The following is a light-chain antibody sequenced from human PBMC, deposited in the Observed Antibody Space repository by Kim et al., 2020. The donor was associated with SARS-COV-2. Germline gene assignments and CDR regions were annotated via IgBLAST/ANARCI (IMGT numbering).Light chain of an antibody. CDR2: GVS. CDR3: QYYGRSPYT. Sequence: EIVLTQSPGTLSLSPGERATLSCRASQSVSNNYLAWYQQKPGQAPRLLIYGVSKRATGIPDRFSGSGSGTDFTLTISRLEPEDFVVYYCQYYGRSPYTFGPGTQLEI. V-gene: IGKV3-20*01. CDR1: QSVSNNY. J-gene: IGKJ2*01.